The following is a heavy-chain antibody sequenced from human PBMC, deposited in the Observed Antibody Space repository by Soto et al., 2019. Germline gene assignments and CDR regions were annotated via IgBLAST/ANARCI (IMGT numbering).Heavy chain of an antibody. D-gene: IGHD3-22*01. CDR3: AKNGDSSGYYLAQYYFDY. CDR2: ISGSGGST. J-gene: IGHJ4*02. Sequence: GGSLRLSCAASGFTFSSYARSWVRQAPGKGLECVSAISGSGGSTYYADSVKGRFAISRDNSKNTLYLQMNSLRAEDTAVYYCAKNGDSSGYYLAQYYFDYWGQGTLVTVSS. CDR1: GFTFSSYA. V-gene: IGHV3-23*01.